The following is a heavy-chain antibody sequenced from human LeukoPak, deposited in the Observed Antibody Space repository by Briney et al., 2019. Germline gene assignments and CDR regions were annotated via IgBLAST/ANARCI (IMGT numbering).Heavy chain of an antibody. CDR2: ISGSSSDV. J-gene: IGHJ4*02. V-gene: IGHV3-11*01. Sequence: GGSLRLSCAASGFLFSDSYMTWIRQAPGKGLELLSYISGSSSDVNYIDSVRGRFTISRDNAKNSLYLHMNSLTVEDTAVYYCSRGPRHNDFWGQGTLVTVSS. CDR3: SRGPRHNDF. CDR1: GFLFSDSY.